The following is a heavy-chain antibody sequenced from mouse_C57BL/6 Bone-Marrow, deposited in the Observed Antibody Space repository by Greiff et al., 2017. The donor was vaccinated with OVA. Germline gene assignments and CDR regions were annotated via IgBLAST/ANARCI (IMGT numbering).Heavy chain of an antibody. Sequence: QVQLQQSGAELVRPGASVKLSCKASGYTFTDYYINWVKQRPGQGLEWIARIYPGSGNTYYNEKFKGKATLTAEKSSSTAYMQLSSLTSEDSAVYFCLIYYDYGRPLYWYFDVWDTGTTVTVSS. CDR1: GYTFTDYY. V-gene: IGHV1-76*01. J-gene: IGHJ1*03. CDR2: IYPGSGNT. D-gene: IGHD2-4*01. CDR3: LIYYDYGRPLYWYFDV.